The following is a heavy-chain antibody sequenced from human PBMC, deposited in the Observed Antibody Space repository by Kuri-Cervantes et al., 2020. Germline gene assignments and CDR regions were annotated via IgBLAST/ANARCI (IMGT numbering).Heavy chain of an antibody. D-gene: IGHD3-16*01. V-gene: IGHV3-48*03. Sequence: GESLKISCAASGFTFSTYEMNWVRQAPGKGLEWISYISSSGNTIYYADSVKGRFTISRDNAKKSLSVLMNSLRAEDTAVYYCAHITFGGEIAPFDIWGQGTMVTVSS. CDR3: AHITFGGEIAPFDI. CDR2: ISSSGNTI. CDR1: GFTFSTYE. J-gene: IGHJ3*02.